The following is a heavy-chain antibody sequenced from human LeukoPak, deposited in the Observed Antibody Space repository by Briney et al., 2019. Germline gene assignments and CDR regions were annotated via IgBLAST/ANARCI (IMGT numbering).Heavy chain of an antibody. Sequence: GGSLRLSCAASGFTFSSYEMNWVRQAPGKGLEWVSYISSGGATIYYADSVKGRFTISRDNAENSLYLQMNSLRAEDTAVYYCARRGDTAMDFDYWGQGTLVTVSS. CDR3: ARRGDTAMDFDY. CDR2: ISSGGATI. CDR1: GFTFSSYE. J-gene: IGHJ4*02. V-gene: IGHV3-48*03. D-gene: IGHD5-18*01.